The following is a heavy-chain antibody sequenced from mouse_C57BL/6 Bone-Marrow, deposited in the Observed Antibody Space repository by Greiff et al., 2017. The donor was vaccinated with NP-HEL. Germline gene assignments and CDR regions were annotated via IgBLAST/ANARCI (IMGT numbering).Heavy chain of an antibody. V-gene: IGHV1-64*01. CDR1: GYTFTSYW. CDR3: APITTVVAHFDY. Sequence: QVQLQQPGAELVKPGASVKLSCKASGYTFTSYWMHWVKQRPGQGLEWIGMIHPNSGSTNYNEKFKSKATLTVDKSSSTAYMQLSSLTSEDSAVYYCAPITTVVAHFDYWGQGTTLTVSS. D-gene: IGHD1-1*01. CDR2: IHPNSGST. J-gene: IGHJ2*01.